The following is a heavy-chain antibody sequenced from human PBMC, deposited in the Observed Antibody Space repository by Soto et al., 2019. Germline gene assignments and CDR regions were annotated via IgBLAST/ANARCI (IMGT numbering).Heavy chain of an antibody. Sequence: SETLSLTCAVYGGSFSGYYWSWIRQPPGKGLEWIGEINHSGSTNYNPSLKSRVTISVDTSKNQFSLKLSSVTAADTAVYYCARGRARVTRSSSEYHYYYYGMDVWGQGTTVTVSS. CDR2: INHSGST. J-gene: IGHJ6*02. D-gene: IGHD6-6*01. CDR3: ARGRARVTRSSSEYHYYYYGMDV. CDR1: GGSFSGYY. V-gene: IGHV4-34*01.